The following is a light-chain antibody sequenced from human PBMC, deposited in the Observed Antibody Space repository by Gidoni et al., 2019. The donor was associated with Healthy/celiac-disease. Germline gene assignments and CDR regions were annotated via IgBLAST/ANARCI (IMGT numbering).Light chain of an antibody. V-gene: IGLV3-21*02. CDR1: NIGSKS. J-gene: IGLJ1*01. Sequence: SYVLTQPPSVSVAPGQTAKITCGGNNIGSKSVHWYQQKPGQAPVLVVYDDSDRPSGIPERFSGSNSGSTATLTINRVEAEDEAGYYCQVWDSRSDHYVFGTGTKVTVL. CDR2: DDS. CDR3: QVWDSRSDHYV.